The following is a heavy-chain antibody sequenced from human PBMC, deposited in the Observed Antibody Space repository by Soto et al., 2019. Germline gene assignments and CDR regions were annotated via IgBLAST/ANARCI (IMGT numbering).Heavy chain of an antibody. J-gene: IGHJ4*02. V-gene: IGHV3-23*01. Sequence: GGSLRLSCAASGFTFSTYAMNWVRQAPGKGLEWVSTISGSGGGTFYADSVKGRFTISRDNSKNTLFLQMNSLRAEDTAIYYCAKEKSGSYYYFDYWGQGTLVTVSS. CDR1: GFTFSTYA. D-gene: IGHD3-10*01. CDR3: AKEKSGSYYYFDY. CDR2: ISGSGGGT.